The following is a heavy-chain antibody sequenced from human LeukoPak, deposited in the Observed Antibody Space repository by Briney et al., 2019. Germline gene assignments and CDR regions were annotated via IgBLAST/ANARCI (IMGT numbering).Heavy chain of an antibody. J-gene: IGHJ4*02. CDR3: ARDSPGYTHAEALDY. D-gene: IGHD5-18*01. V-gene: IGHV1-46*04. Sequence: SVKLSCEASGYTFTSYYMHWVRQAPGQGLGWMGIINPRGGSTSYAQKLKGRVIMTRDTSTSTVYMELSSLRSEATAVYYCARDSPGYTHAEALDYWGQGTLVPVSS. CDR1: GYTFTSYY. CDR2: INPRGGST.